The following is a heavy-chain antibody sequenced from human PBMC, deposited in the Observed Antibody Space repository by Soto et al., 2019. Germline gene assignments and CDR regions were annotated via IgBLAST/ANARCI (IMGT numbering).Heavy chain of an antibody. CDR2: IYYSGST. V-gene: IGHV4-59*01. CDR1: GGSISNYY. CDR3: ASEEPGGFRFDY. D-gene: IGHD2-15*01. J-gene: IGHJ4*02. Sequence: QVQLQESGPGLVKPSETLSLTCTVSGGSISNYYWSWVRQPPGKGLQWIGYIYYSGSTYYNPSLKGRDTISADTSKNQFSLRLTSVTSADTAVYFSASEEPGGFRFDYWGQGILVTVSS.